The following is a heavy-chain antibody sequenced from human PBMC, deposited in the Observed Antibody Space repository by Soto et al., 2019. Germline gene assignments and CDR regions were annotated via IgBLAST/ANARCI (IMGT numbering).Heavy chain of an antibody. CDR1: GLTFDAYW. J-gene: IGHJ5*02. Sequence: EVQLVESGGGLVQPGESLRLSCEASGLTFDAYWMNWVRQAPGKGLEWVANIKHDASDEYYVDSEKGRFTISRDNGKSSLYLEMRDLRAEDTAVYYCVRDVYGWGSFGTWGQGTLVTVSS. D-gene: IGHD3-10*01. CDR3: VRDVYGWGSFGT. CDR2: IKHDASDE. V-gene: IGHV3-7*01.